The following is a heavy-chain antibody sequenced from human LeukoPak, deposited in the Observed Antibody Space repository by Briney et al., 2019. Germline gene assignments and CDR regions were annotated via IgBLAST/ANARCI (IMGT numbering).Heavy chain of an antibody. CDR2: ISYDGSNK. Sequence: PGGSLRLSCAAAGFTFSSYGMHWVRQAPGKGLEGVAVISYDGSNKYYADSVKGRFTISRDNSKNTLYLQMNSLRAEDTAVYYCAKDQVAVAGTATLDYWGQGTLVTVSS. V-gene: IGHV3-30*18. J-gene: IGHJ4*02. CDR3: AKDQVAVAGTATLDY. CDR1: GFTFSSYG. D-gene: IGHD6-19*01.